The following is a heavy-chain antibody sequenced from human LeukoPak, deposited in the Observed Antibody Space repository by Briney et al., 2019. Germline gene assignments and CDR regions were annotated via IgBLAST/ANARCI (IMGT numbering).Heavy chain of an antibody. CDR1: GFTFDDYG. Sequence: ASLRLSCAASGFTFDDYGMSWVRRPPARGLLWVSGLIWKGGSTGYAHSVKGRFTISRDNAKNSLSLQMNSLRAADTALYYCARDLVVAGTGFGYWGQGTLVTVSS. J-gene: IGHJ4*02. V-gene: IGHV3-20*04. D-gene: IGHD6-19*01. CDR2: LIWKGGST. CDR3: ARDLVVAGTGFGY.